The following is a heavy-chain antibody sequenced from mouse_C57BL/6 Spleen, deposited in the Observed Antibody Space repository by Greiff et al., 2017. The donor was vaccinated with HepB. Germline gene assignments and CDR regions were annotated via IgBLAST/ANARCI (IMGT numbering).Heavy chain of an antibody. CDR1: GFSLSTFGMG. D-gene: IGHD2-12*01. Sequence: QVTLKESGPGILQSSQTLSLTCSFSGFSLSTFGMGVSWIRQPSGKGLEWLAHIYWDDDKRYNPSLKSRLTISKDTSRNQVFLKITSVDTADTATYYCARYYSRFAYWGQGTLVTVSA. CDR3: ARYYSRFAY. J-gene: IGHJ3*01. V-gene: IGHV8-12*01. CDR2: IYWDDDK.